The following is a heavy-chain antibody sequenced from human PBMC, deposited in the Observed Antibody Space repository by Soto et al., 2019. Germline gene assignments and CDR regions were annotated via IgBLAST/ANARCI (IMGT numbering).Heavy chain of an antibody. D-gene: IGHD5-12*01. CDR3: ASGYDRSYYGMDV. Sequence: ASVKVSCKASGGTFSSYAISWVRHAPGQGLEWMGGIIPIFGTANYAQKFQGRVTITADESTSTAYMELSSLRSEDTAVYYCASGYDRSYYGMDVWGQGTTVTVSS. J-gene: IGHJ6*02. CDR2: IIPIFGTA. V-gene: IGHV1-69*13. CDR1: GGTFSSYA.